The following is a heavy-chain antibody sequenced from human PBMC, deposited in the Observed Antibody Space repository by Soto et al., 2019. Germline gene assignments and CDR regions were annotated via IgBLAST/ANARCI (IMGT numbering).Heavy chain of an antibody. D-gene: IGHD6-13*01. V-gene: IGHV3-23*01. Sequence: GGSLRLSCAASGFTLSSYGMSWVRQAPGKGLEWVSAIGGSGGSTYYADSVKGRFTISRDNSKNTLYLQMNSLRAEDTAVYYCAKRESSSSWSFDYWGQGTRVTVSS. CDR2: IGGSGGST. J-gene: IGHJ4*02. CDR1: GFTLSSYG. CDR3: AKRESSSSWSFDY.